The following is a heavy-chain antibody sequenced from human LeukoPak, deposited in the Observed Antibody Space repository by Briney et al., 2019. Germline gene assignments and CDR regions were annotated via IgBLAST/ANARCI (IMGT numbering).Heavy chain of an antibody. V-gene: IGHV4-34*01. CDR2: INHSGST. CDR1: GGSFSGYY. CDR3: ARGRPHCSGGSCYSWPPRH. D-gene: IGHD2-15*01. J-gene: IGHJ4*02. Sequence: PSETLSLTCAVYGGSFSGYYWSWIRQPPGKGLEWIGEINHSGSTNYNPSLKSRVTISVDTSKNQFSLKLSSVTAADTAVYYCARGRPHCSGGSCYSWPPRHWGQGTLVTVSS.